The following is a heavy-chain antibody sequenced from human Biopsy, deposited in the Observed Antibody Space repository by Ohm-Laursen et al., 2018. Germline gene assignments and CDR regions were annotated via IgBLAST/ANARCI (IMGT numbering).Heavy chain of an antibody. D-gene: IGHD2-15*01. CDR1: GASISAYY. V-gene: IGHV4-59*08. J-gene: IGHJ4*02. CDR3: ARRGSGGRSFDY. CDR2: LYYSGST. Sequence: SETLSLTCTVSGASISAYYWSWIRQPPGKGLEWIGYLYYSGSTNYNPSLKSRVTISGDTSKNQFSLKLGSVTVADTAVFYCARRGSGGRSFDYWGQGSLVTVSS.